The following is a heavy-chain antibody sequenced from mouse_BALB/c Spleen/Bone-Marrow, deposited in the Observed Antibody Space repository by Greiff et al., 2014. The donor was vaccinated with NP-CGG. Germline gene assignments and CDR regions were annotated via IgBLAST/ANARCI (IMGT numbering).Heavy chain of an antibody. CDR3: ARRVRDGYY. CDR1: GYTFTSYT. J-gene: IGHJ2*01. V-gene: IGHV1-4*02. CDR2: INPSSGYT. D-gene: IGHD2-3*01. Sequence: VKLVESAAELARPGASVKMSCKASGYTFTSYTMHWVKQRPGQGLEWIGYINPSSGYTEYNQKFKDKTTLTADKSSSTAYMQLSSLTSEDSAVYYCARRVRDGYYWGQGTTLTVSS.